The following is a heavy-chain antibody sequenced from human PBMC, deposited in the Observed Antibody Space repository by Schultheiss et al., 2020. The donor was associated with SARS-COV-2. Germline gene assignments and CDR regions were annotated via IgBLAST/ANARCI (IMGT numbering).Heavy chain of an antibody. CDR2: ISGSGGST. CDR1: GFTFSSYA. CDR3: AKFHHYGSESHTRDY. Sequence: GESLKISCAASGFTFSSYAMSWVRQAPGKGLEWVSAISGSGGSTYYADSVKGRFTISRDNSKNTLYLQIVSLRAEDTAVYYCAKFHHYGSESHTRDYWGQGALVTVSS. V-gene: IGHV3-23*01. J-gene: IGHJ4*02. D-gene: IGHD3-10*01.